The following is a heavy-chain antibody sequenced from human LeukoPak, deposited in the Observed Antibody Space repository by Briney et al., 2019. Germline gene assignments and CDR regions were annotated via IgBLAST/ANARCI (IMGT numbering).Heavy chain of an antibody. V-gene: IGHV1-69*13. CDR2: IIPIFGTA. D-gene: IGHD3-22*01. Sequence: ASVKVSCKASGGTFSSYAISWVRQAPGQGLEWMGGIIPIFGTANYAQKFQGRVTITADESTSTAYMELSSLRSEDTAVYYCARGLYYYDSSGYYYYYYGMDVWGHGTTVTVSS. CDR1: GGTFSSYA. CDR3: ARGLYYYDSSGYYYYYYGMDV. J-gene: IGHJ6*02.